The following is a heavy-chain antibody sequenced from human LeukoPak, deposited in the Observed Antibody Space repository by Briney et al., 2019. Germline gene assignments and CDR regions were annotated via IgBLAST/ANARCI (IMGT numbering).Heavy chain of an antibody. CDR1: GFTFSNYW. Sequence: PGGSLRLSCVASGFTFSNYWMSWVRQAPGKGLEWVANIKQDGSEKYYVDSVKGRFTISRDNAKNSLYLQMNSLRAEDTAVYYCARGRAGIVVVPAATSGGFDPWGQGTLVTVSS. CDR3: ARGRAGIVVVPAATSGGFDP. D-gene: IGHD2-2*01. V-gene: IGHV3-7*01. J-gene: IGHJ5*02. CDR2: IKQDGSEK.